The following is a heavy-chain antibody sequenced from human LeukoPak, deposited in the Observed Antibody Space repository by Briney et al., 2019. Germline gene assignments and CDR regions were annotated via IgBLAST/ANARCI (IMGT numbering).Heavy chain of an antibody. D-gene: IGHD5-24*01. CDR1: GFAFSSYA. CDR3: AKKRDAFDI. V-gene: IGHV3-23*01. CDR2: ISGSGGIT. Sequence: PGGSLRLSCAASGFAFSSYAMNWVRQAPGQGLEWVSAISGSGGITFYADSVKGRFTISRDNSKNTLYLHMNSLRADDTAPYYCAKKRDAFDIWGQGTVVTVSS. J-gene: IGHJ3*02.